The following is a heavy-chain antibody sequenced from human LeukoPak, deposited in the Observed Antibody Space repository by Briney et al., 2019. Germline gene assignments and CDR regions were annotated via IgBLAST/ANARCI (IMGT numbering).Heavy chain of an antibody. V-gene: IGHV3-30*02. CDR1: GFTFSSYG. CDR2: IRYDGSNK. Sequence: GGSLRLSCAASGFTFSSYGMHWVRQAPGKGLEWVAFIRYDGSNKYYADSVEGRFTISRDNSKNTLYLQMNSLGAEDTAVYYCAKARWEYSSSSPFDYWGQGTLVTVSS. J-gene: IGHJ4*02. CDR3: AKARWEYSSSSPFDY. D-gene: IGHD6-6*01.